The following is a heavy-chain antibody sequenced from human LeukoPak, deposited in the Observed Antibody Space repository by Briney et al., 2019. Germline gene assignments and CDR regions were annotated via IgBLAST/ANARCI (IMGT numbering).Heavy chain of an antibody. CDR2: IYYSGST. J-gene: IGHJ4*02. Sequence: SGTLSLTCTVSGGSISSYYWSWIRQPPGKGLEWIGYIYYSGSTNYNPSLKSRVTIPVDTSKNQFSLKLSSVTAADTAVYYCAREQGIYYYDSSGFDCWGQGTLVTVSS. CDR3: AREQGIYYYDSSGFDC. CDR1: GGSISSYY. V-gene: IGHV4-59*01. D-gene: IGHD3-22*01.